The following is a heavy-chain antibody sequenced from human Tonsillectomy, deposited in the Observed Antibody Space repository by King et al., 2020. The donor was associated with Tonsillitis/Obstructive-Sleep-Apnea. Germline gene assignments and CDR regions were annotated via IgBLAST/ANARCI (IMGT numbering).Heavy chain of an antibody. D-gene: IGHD3-3*01. V-gene: IGHV4-34*01. CDR2: INHSGST. CDR1: GGSFSGYY. Sequence: VQLPQWGAGLLKPSETLSLTCAVYGGSFSGYYWSWIRQPPGKGLEWIGEINHSGSTNYNPSLKSRVTISVDTSKNQFSLKLSSVTAADTAVYYCARSPDYDFWGYMDVWGKGTTVTVSS. CDR3: ARSPDYDFWGYMDV. J-gene: IGHJ6*03.